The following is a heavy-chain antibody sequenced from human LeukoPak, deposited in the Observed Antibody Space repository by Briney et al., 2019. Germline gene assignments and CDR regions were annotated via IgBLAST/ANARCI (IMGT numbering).Heavy chain of an antibody. V-gene: IGHV3-7*01. CDR3: ARTSYCSSTSCYIRN. D-gene: IGHD2-2*02. CDR1: GFTFSSYW. J-gene: IGHJ4*02. CDR2: IKQDGSEK. Sequence: GGSLRLSCAASGFTFSSYWMSWVRQAPGKGLEWVANIKQDGSEKYYVDSVKGRFTISRDNAKNSLYLQMNSLRAEDTAVYYCARTSYCSSTSCYIRNWGQGTLVTVSS.